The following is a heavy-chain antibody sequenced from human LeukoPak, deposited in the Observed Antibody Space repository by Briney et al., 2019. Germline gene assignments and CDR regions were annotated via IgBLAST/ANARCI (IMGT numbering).Heavy chain of an antibody. V-gene: IGHV3-48*03. CDR2: ISSSGSTI. D-gene: IGHD3-16*01. CDR1: GFTFSSYE. J-gene: IGHJ4*02. Sequence: GGSLRLSCAASGFTFSSYEMNWVRQAPGKGLEWVSYISSSGSTIYYADSVKGRFTISRDNAKNSLYLQMNSLRVEDTAVYYCVCLGLGGLSLDWGQGTLVTVSS. CDR3: VCLGLGGLSLD.